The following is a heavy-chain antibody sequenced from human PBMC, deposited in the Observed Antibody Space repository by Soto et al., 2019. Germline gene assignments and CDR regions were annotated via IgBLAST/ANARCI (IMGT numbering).Heavy chain of an antibody. D-gene: IGHD3-10*01. CDR1: GGSISSGVYY. J-gene: IGHJ4*02. CDR3: ASIVSSAHGEFSD. Sequence: QVQLQESGPGLVKPSQTLSLTCTVSGGSISSGVYYWSWIRQHPGKGLEWIGYIYYSGSTYYNPSLKSRVTISVDTSKNQFSLKLSSVTAADTAVYYCASIVSSAHGEFSDWGQGTLVTVSS. V-gene: IGHV4-31*03. CDR2: IYYSGST.